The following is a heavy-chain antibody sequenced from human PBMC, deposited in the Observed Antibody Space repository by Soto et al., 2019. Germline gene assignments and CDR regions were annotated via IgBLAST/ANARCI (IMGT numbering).Heavy chain of an antibody. V-gene: IGHV1-46*03. CDR2: INPSGGSA. CDR3: ARDPRLEDCSTTGCYSEAWFDP. D-gene: IGHD2-2*01. CDR1: GYTFANYY. Sequence: QVQLVQSGAEVKKPGASVKVSCKASGYTFANYYINWVRQAPGQGLEWMGVINPSGGSARYTQKFQGRVTMTRDTSTSTVYMELSSLRAEDTAMYYCARDPRLEDCSTTGCYSEAWFDPWGQGTLVTVSS. J-gene: IGHJ5*02.